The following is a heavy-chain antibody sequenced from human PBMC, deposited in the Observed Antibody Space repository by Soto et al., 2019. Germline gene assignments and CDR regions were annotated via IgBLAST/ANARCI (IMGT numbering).Heavy chain of an antibody. V-gene: IGHV3-49*03. D-gene: IGHD2-15*01. CDR2: IRSKAYGGTT. Sequence: PGGSLRLSCTASGFTFGDYAMSWFRQAPGKGLEWVGFIRSKAYGGTTEYAASVKGRFTISRDDSKSIAYLQMNSLKTEDTAVYYCTRDSLGYCSGGSCGNYYYYYMDVWGKGTTVTVSS. CDR1: GFTFGDYA. J-gene: IGHJ6*03. CDR3: TRDSLGYCSGGSCGNYYYYYMDV.